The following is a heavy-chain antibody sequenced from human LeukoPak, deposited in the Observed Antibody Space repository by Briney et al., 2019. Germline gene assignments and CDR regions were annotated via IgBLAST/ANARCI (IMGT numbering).Heavy chain of an antibody. D-gene: IGHD3-22*01. CDR3: ARLYYDSSGYYYFPFDY. V-gene: IGHV1-2*02. CDR1: GYTFTSYG. J-gene: IGHJ4*02. Sequence: ASVKVSCKASGYTFTSYGITWVRQAPGQGLEWMGWINPNSGGTNYAQKFQGRVTMTRDTSISTAYMELSRLRSDDTAVYYCARLYYDSSGYYYFPFDYWGQGTLVTVSS. CDR2: INPNSGGT.